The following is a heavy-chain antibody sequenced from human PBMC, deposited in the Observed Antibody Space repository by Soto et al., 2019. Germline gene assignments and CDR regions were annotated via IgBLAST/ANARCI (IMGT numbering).Heavy chain of an antibody. J-gene: IGHJ4*02. V-gene: IGHV5-51*01. Sequence: PRESLKISCQGSGYTFTNYWIGWVRQMPGKGLEWMGIIYPGDSDTRYSPSFQGQVTISADRSISTAYLRWISLKASDTAIYYCARPVFAFRGVPPFFDHWGQGALVTVSS. CDR2: IYPGDSDT. CDR3: ARPVFAFRGVPPFFDH. CDR1: GYTFTNYW. D-gene: IGHD3-10*01.